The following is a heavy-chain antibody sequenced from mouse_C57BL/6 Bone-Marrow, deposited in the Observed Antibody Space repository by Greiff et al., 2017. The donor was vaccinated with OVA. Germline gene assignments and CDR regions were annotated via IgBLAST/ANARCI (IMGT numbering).Heavy chain of an antibody. J-gene: IGHJ3*01. Sequence: QVQLQQPGTELVKPGASVKLSCKASGYTFTSYWMHWVKQRPGQGLEWIGNINPSNGGTNYNEKFKSQATLTVDKSSSTAYMQLSSLTSEDSAVYFCARRIYYDYDVPFAYWGQGTLVTVSA. CDR1: GYTFTSYW. D-gene: IGHD2-4*01. CDR3: ARRIYYDYDVPFAY. CDR2: INPSNGGT. V-gene: IGHV1-53*01.